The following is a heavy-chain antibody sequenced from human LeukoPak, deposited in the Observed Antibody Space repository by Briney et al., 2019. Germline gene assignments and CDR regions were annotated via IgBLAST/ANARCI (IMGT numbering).Heavy chain of an antibody. J-gene: IGHJ4*02. V-gene: IGHV4-59*01. Sequence: SETLSLTCSVSGGSIRNYYWSWIRQPPGKGLEWIGFTFYSGSTNYNPSLKNRVTISVDTSKNQFSLKLTSVTAADTAMYYCAREGSGDRYFDFWGQRTLVAVFS. CDR1: GGSIRNYY. CDR3: AREGSGDRYFDF. D-gene: IGHD7-27*01. CDR2: TFYSGST.